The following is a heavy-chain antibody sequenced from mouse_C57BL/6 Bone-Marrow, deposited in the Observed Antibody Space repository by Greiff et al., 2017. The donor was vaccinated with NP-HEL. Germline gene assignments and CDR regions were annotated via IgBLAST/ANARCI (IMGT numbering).Heavy chain of an antibody. D-gene: IGHD2-4*01. CDR2: IYPGDGDT. CDR1: GYAFSSSW. V-gene: IGHV1-82*01. CDR3: ARGNYDYDGAY. Sequence: VQLQQSGPELVKPGASVKISCKASGYAFSSSWMNWVKQRPGKGLEWIGRIYPGDGDTNYNGKFKGKATLTADKSSSTAYMQLSSLTSEDSAVYFCARGNYDYDGAYWGQGTLVTVSA. J-gene: IGHJ3*01.